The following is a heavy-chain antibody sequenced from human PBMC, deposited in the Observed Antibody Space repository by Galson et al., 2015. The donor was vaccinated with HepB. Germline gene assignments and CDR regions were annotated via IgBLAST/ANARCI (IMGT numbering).Heavy chain of an antibody. D-gene: IGHD3-22*01. CDR1: GGTFSSYA. CDR2: IIPILGIA. CDR3: ASYPSGYTYYFDY. J-gene: IGHJ4*02. Sequence: SVKVSCKASGGTFSSYAISWVRQAPGQGLEWMGRIIPILGIANYAQKFQGRVTITADKSTSTAYMELSSLRSEDTAVYYCASYPSGYTYYFDYWGQGTLVTVSS. V-gene: IGHV1-69*04.